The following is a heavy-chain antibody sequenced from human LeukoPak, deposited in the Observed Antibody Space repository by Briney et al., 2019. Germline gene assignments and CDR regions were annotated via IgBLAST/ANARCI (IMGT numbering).Heavy chain of an antibody. Sequence: GGSLRLSCVVSGFGFSDSYMTWIRQTPGKGLEWLAYISGSGSDIYYADSVKGRFTISRDNAKNSLYLQMNSLRAEDTAVYYCAKDYDSSGYYYWYFDYWGQGTLVTVSS. J-gene: IGHJ4*02. CDR3: AKDYDSSGYYYWYFDY. V-gene: IGHV3-11*01. CDR2: ISGSGSDI. D-gene: IGHD3-22*01. CDR1: GFGFSDSY.